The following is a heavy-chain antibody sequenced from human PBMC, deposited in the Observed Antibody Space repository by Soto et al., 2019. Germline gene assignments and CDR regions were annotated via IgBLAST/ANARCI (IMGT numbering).Heavy chain of an antibody. Sequence: GGSLRLSCAASGFTFSSYAIHWVRQAPGKGLEWVAVIWFDGSNKYYADSVKGRFSISRDNSKNTLFLQMDSLRAEDTAVYYCARGQLPAATTYFDFWGQGTLVTVSS. CDR2: IWFDGSNK. CDR3: ARGQLPAATTYFDF. CDR1: GFTFSSYA. D-gene: IGHD2-15*01. J-gene: IGHJ4*02. V-gene: IGHV3-33*01.